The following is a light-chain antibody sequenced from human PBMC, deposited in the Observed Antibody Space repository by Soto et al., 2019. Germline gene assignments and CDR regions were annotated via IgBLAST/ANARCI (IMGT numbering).Light chain of an antibody. CDR1: QSISSY. CDR3: QQSYSNPFT. Sequence: DIQMTQSPSSLSASVGDRVTITCRASQSISSYLSWYQQIPGKAPKLLIYAASSLQSGVPSRFSGSGSGTDFTLTISFLQPEDFGTYYCQQSYSNPFTFGPGTKVDIK. J-gene: IGKJ3*01. V-gene: IGKV1-39*01. CDR2: AAS.